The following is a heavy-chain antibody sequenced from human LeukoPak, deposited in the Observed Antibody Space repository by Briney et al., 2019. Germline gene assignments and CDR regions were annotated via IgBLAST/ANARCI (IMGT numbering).Heavy chain of an antibody. Sequence: PSETLSLTCTVSGGSISNSSYYWGWIREPPGKELEGSGSIFCSGSTYYNPSLKSRVTISVDTSKNQFSLKPSSVTAADTAVYFSARHSSYVSPVRYWGQGTLVTASP. J-gene: IGHJ4*02. D-gene: IGHD3-10*02. V-gene: IGHV4-39*01. CDR2: IFCSGST. CDR3: ARHSSYVSPVRY. CDR1: GGSISNSSYY.